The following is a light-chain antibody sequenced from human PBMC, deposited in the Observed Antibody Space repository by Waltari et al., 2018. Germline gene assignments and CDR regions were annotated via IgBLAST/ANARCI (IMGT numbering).Light chain of an antibody. CDR2: DAS. V-gene: IGKV1-33*01. CDR3: QQYDFLPT. Sequence: DIQMTQSPSSLSASVGDRVTITCQASQDISDSLNWYQQKPGRAPKLLIYDASNLQTGVPSRFSGRGSGTDFTFTISSLQPEDVATYFCQQYDFLPTFGPGTKLDIK. J-gene: IGKJ2*01. CDR1: QDISDS.